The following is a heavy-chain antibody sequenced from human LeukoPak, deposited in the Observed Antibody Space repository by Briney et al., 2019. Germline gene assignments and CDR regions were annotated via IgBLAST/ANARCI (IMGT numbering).Heavy chain of an antibody. CDR2: INPNSGDT. CDR3: ASSRRYYYDTSGPDAFDI. V-gene: IGHV1-2*02. J-gene: IGHJ3*02. CDR1: GYTFTGYY. Sequence: ASVKVYCKASGYTFTGYYMHWVRQAPGQGLEWMGWINPNSGDTNYAQIFQGSVTMTRDTSTSTAYMELTRLRSDDTAVYYCASSRRYYYDTSGPDAFDIWGQGTMVTVSS. D-gene: IGHD3-22*01.